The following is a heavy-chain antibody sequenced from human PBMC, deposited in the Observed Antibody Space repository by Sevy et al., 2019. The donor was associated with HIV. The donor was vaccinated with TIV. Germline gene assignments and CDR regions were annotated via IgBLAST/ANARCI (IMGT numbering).Heavy chain of an antibody. J-gene: IGHJ4*02. V-gene: IGHV3-33*01. CDR2: IWYDGSNK. CDR1: GFTFSSHG. Sequence: GGSLSLSCAASGFTFSSHGMHWVRQAPGKGLEWVVVIWYDGSNKYYADSVKGRFTISRDSSKSTLFQQINSLRAEDTAVYFCARDKDYSNYLPDYWGQGTLVTVSS. D-gene: IGHD4-4*01. CDR3: ARDKDYSNYLPDY.